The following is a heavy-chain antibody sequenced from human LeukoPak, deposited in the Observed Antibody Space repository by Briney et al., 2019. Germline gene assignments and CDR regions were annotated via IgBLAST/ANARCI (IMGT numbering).Heavy chain of an antibody. Sequence: GGSLRLSCAASGFTFSSYAMHWVRQAPGKGLEWVAVISYDGSNKYYADSVKGRFTISRDNSKNTLYLQMNSLRAEDTAVYYCARGLGVLEAATGGWFDPWGQGTLVNVSS. V-gene: IGHV3-30*04. CDR1: GFTFSSYA. CDR2: ISYDGSNK. D-gene: IGHD3-3*01. J-gene: IGHJ5*02. CDR3: ARGLGVLEAATGGWFDP.